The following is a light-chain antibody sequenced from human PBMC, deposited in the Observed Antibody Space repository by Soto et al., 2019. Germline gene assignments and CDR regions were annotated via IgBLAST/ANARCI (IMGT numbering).Light chain of an antibody. Sequence: QSVLTQPPSASGTPGQRVTISCSGSSSNIGSNYVYWYQQLPGTAPKLLIYRNNQRPSGVPDRFSGSKSGTSASLAISGLRSEHEADYYCAAWDDSLSAYVFGTGTKVTVL. CDR1: SSNIGSNY. V-gene: IGLV1-47*01. CDR3: AAWDDSLSAYV. CDR2: RNN. J-gene: IGLJ1*01.